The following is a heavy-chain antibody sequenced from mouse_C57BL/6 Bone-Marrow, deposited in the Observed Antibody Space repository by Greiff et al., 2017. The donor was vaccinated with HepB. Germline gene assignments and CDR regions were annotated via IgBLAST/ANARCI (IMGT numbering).Heavy chain of an antibody. J-gene: IGHJ3*01. D-gene: IGHD1-1*01. CDR1: GFSFNTYA. CDR3: VRQGYYGSSFFAY. V-gene: IGHV10-1*01. Sequence: EVQRVESGGGLVQPKGSLKLSCAASGFSFNTYAMNWVRQAPGKGLEWVARIRSKSNNYATYYADSVKDRFTISRDDSESMLYLQMNNLKTEDTAMYYCVRQGYYGSSFFAYWGQGTLVTVSA. CDR2: IRSKSNNYAT.